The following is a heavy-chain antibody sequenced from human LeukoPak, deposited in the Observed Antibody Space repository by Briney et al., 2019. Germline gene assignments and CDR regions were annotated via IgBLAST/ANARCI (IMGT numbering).Heavy chain of an antibody. D-gene: IGHD3-10*01. CDR3: ARTQLLLWFGELLYYYYYGMDV. CDR2: INHSGST. V-gene: IGHV4-34*01. J-gene: IGHJ6*02. CDR1: GGSFSGYY. Sequence: SETLSLTCAVYGGSFSGYYWSWIRQPPGKGLEWIGEINHSGSTNYNPSPKSRVTISVDTSKNQFSLKLSSVTAADTAVYYCARTQLLLWFGELLYYYYYGMDVWGQGTTVTVSS.